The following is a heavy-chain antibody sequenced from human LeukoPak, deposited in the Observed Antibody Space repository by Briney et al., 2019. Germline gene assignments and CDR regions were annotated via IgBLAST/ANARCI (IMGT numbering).Heavy chain of an antibody. CDR3: AAPGGDYGGNFDY. CDR2: INPNSGGT. V-gene: IGHV1-2*02. J-gene: IGHJ4*02. CDR1: GYTFTGYY. D-gene: IGHD4-23*01. Sequence: ASVKVSCKASGYTFTGYYMHWVRQAPGQGLEWMGWINPNSGGTNYAQKFQGRVTMTRDTSISTAYLQWSSLKASDTAMYYCAAPGGDYGGNFDYWGQGTLVTVSS.